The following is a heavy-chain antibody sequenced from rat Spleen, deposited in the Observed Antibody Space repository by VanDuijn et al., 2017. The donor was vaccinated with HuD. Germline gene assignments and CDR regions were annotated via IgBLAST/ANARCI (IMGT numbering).Heavy chain of an antibody. D-gene: IGHD4-3*01. CDR1: GFTFSDYN. CDR3: TTGVY. Sequence: EVQLVESGGGLVQPGRSLKLSCAASGFTFSDYNMAWVRQAPKKGLEWVASISNTGDNIYYSDSVKGRFTISRDNAQNTPYLQMSSLRSEDTATYYCTTGVYWGQGVMVTVSS. CDR2: ISNTGDNI. J-gene: IGHJ2*01. V-gene: IGHV5S10*01.